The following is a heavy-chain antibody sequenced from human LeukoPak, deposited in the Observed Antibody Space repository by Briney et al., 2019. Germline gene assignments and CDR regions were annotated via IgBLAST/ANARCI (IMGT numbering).Heavy chain of an antibody. J-gene: IGHJ4*02. Sequence: GGSLLLSCSAHGFTFINAWMGSVRQAPGKGLEWDDRIKSKTDGGTTDYAAPVKGRFTISRDDSNNTLYMQMNSLKTEDTAVYYCTTRVLGSSGYYLDYWGQGTLVTVSS. CDR2: IKSKTDGGTT. V-gene: IGHV3-15*01. D-gene: IGHD3-22*01. CDR3: TTRVLGSSGYYLDY. CDR1: GFTFINAW.